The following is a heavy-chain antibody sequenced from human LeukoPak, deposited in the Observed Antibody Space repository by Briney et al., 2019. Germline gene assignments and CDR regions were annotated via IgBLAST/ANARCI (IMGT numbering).Heavy chain of an antibody. V-gene: IGHV3-72*01. Sequence: GGSLRLSCAASGFTFSDHYIDWVRQAPGKGLEWVGRIRNKANRYTTEYAASVKGRFITSRDDLKKSLYLQMNSLKTEDTAVYYCSRSESSGYDVFDIWGQGTMVTVSS. CDR3: SRSESSGYDVFDI. CDR1: GFTFSDHY. CDR2: IRNKANRYTT. D-gene: IGHD3-22*01. J-gene: IGHJ3*02.